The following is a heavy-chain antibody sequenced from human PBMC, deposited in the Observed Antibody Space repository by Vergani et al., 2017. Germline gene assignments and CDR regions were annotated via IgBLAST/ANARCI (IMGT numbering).Heavy chain of an antibody. Sequence: EVQLVESGGGLVQLGRSLRPSCAAFGFTFDDYAMHWVRQAPGKGLEWVSGISWNGGSIGYADSVKGRFTISRDNAKNSLYLQMNSLRAEDTALYYCAKDQGPGSYYEGVFDYWGQGTLVTVSS. CDR2: ISWNGGSI. J-gene: IGHJ4*02. V-gene: IGHV3-9*01. CDR1: GFTFDDYA. D-gene: IGHD1-26*01. CDR3: AKDQGPGSYYEGVFDY.